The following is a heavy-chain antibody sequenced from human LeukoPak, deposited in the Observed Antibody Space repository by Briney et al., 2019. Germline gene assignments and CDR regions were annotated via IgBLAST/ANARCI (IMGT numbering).Heavy chain of an antibody. CDR2: IYYSGTT. J-gene: IGHJ4*02. CDR1: GDSISSTGFS. CDR3: ARGRGVAGARPVDY. Sequence: PSDTLSLTCTVSGDSISSTGFSWGWVRRPPGKGLEWIGSIYYSGTTYYRPSLKGRVTMSVDTSKNQFSLRLSSVTAADTAVYYCARGRGVAGARPVDYWGQGTLVTVSS. D-gene: IGHD6-19*01. V-gene: IGHV4-39*01.